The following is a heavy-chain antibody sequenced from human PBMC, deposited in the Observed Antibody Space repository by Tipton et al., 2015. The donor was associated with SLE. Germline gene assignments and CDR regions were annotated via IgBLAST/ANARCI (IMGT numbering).Heavy chain of an antibody. J-gene: IGHJ6*03. CDR1: GGSISSSSYY. Sequence: GLVKPSETLSLTCTVSGGSISSSSYYWGWIRQPPGKGLEWIGSIYYSGSTYYNPSLKSRVTISVDTSKNQFSLRLSSVTAADTGVYYCVKSVVVVSPRDYYYYMDVWGKGTTVTVSS. V-gene: IGHV4-39*07. CDR3: VKSVVVVSPRDYYYYMDV. CDR2: IYYSGST. D-gene: IGHD2-15*01.